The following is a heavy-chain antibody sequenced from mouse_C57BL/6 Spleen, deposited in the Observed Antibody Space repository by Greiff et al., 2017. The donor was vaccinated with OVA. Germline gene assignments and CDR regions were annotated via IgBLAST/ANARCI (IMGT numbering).Heavy chain of an antibody. Sequence: VQLQQSGAELVRPGASVKLSCKASGYTFTDYYINWVKQRPGQGLERIARIYPGSGNTYYNEKFKGKATLTAEKSSSTAYMQLSSLTSEDSAVYFCARSDGYYKFAYWGQGTLVTVSA. CDR3: ARSDGYYKFAY. CDR2: IYPGSGNT. J-gene: IGHJ3*01. CDR1: GYTFTDYY. D-gene: IGHD2-3*01. V-gene: IGHV1-76*01.